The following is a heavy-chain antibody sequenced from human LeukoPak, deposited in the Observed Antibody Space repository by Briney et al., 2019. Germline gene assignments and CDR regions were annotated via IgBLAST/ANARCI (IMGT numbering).Heavy chain of an antibody. CDR3: ARGGYDFWSGSKNWFDP. Sequence: SETLSLTCTVSGGSISSSSYYWGWIRQPPGKGLEWIGSIYYSGSTYYNPSLKSRVTISVDTSKNQFSPKLSSVTAADTAVYYCARGGYDFWSGSKNWFDPWGQGTLVTVSS. CDR1: GGSISSSSYY. D-gene: IGHD3-3*01. V-gene: IGHV4-39*07. CDR2: IYYSGST. J-gene: IGHJ5*02.